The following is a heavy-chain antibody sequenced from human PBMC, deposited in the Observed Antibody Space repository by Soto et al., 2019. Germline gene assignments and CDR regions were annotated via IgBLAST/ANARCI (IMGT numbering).Heavy chain of an antibody. V-gene: IGHV3-30*18. CDR2: ISYDGSNK. CDR1: GFTFSSYG. CDR3: AKSRAPWLPTEAFDY. D-gene: IGHD3-22*01. Sequence: SLRLSCAASGFTFSSYGMHWVRQAPGKGLEWVAVISYDGSNKYYADSVKGRFTISRDNSKNTLYLQMNSLRAEDTAVYYCAKSRAPWLPTEAFDYWGQGTLVTVSS. J-gene: IGHJ4*02.